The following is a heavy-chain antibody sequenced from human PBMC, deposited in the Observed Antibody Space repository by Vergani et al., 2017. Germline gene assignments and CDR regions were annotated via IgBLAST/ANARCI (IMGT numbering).Heavy chain of an antibody. CDR2: IHTGGST. CDR3: ARGRGGYYYYMDV. V-gene: IGHV4-61*02. D-gene: IGHD3-16*01. Sequence: QVKLQESGPGLLKPSQTLSLTCTVSGESIRSGSHYWSWIRQPAGKGPEWIGHIHTGGSTDLNPSFKSRVSISVDTSKSQFSLKLNSVTVADTAVYYCARGRGGYYYYMDVWGKGTTVTVSS. CDR1: GESIRSGSHY. J-gene: IGHJ6*03.